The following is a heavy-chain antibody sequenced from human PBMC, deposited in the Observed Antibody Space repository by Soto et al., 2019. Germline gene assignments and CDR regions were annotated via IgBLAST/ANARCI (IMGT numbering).Heavy chain of an antibody. CDR1: GFTFSNAW. J-gene: IGHJ5*02. CDR3: TTWDSGYESWFDP. Sequence: GGSLRLSCAASGFTFSNAWMNWVRQAPGKGLEWVGRIKSKTDGGTTDYAAPVKGRFTISRDDSKNTLYLQMNSLKTEDTAVYYCTTWDSGYESWFDPWGQGTLVTVSS. V-gene: IGHV3-15*07. D-gene: IGHD5-12*01. CDR2: IKSKTDGGTT.